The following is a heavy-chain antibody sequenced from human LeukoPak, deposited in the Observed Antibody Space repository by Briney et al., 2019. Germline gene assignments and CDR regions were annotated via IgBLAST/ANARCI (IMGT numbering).Heavy chain of an antibody. CDR3: ARISPGYSSGWATD. CDR1: GGSISSSSYY. Sequence: PSETLSLTCTVSGGSISSSSYYWGWIRQPPGKGLEWFGSIYYSGCTYYNPSLKSRVTISVDTSKNQFSLKLSSVTAADTAVYYCARISPGYSSGWATDWGQGTLVTVSS. CDR2: IYYSGCT. V-gene: IGHV4-39*07. J-gene: IGHJ4*02. D-gene: IGHD6-19*01.